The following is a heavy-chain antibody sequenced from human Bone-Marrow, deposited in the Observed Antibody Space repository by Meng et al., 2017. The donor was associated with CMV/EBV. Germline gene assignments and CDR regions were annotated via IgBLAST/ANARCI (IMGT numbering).Heavy chain of an antibody. CDR1: GFTFSKYG. CDR3: ARDFGNDFWLLTH. CDR2: IRHDGSDE. V-gene: IGHV3-30*02. J-gene: IGHJ4*02. Sequence: GESLKISCAASGFTFSKYGMHWARQAPGKGLEWVAFIRHDGSDEYYAESVKGRFSISKDAAENTAYLQMNSLRSGDTAVYYCARDFGNDFWLLTHWGQGMLVTVSS. D-gene: IGHD3-3*01.